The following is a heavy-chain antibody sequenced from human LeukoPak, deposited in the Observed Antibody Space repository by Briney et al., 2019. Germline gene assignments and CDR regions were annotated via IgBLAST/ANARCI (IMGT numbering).Heavy chain of an antibody. CDR2: IYSGGST. J-gene: IGHJ4*02. CDR3: ASETYYYDSSGPVSNY. V-gene: IGHV3-53*01. CDR1: GLTVSSNY. Sequence: GGSLRLSCAASGLTVSSNYMSWVRQAPGKGLEWVSVIYSGGSTYYAESVKGRFTISRDNSKNPLYLQMNSLRAEDMAVYYCASETYYYDSSGPVSNYWGQGTLVTVSS. D-gene: IGHD3-22*01.